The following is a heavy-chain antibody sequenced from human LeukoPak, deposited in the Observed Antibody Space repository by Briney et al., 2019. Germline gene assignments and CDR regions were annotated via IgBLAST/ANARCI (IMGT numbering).Heavy chain of an antibody. D-gene: IGHD3-16*01. CDR3: ARHGSPGHYDYVWGSYGY. V-gene: IGHV5-51*01. J-gene: IGHJ4*02. CDR2: IYPGDSDT. CDR1: GYSFTSYW. Sequence: GESPKISCKGSGYSFTSYWIGWVRQMPGKGLEWMGIIYPGDSDTRYSPSFQGQVTISADKSISTAYLQWSSLKASDTAMYYCARHGSPGHYDYVWGSYGYWGQGTLVTVSS.